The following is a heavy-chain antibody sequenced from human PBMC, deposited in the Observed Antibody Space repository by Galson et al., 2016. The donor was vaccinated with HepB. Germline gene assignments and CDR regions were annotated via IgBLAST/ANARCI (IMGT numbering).Heavy chain of an antibody. CDR1: GYSFTTYF. CDR2: INPKNGAT. CDR3: VREAHGYSGF. V-gene: IGHV1-2*02. D-gene: IGHD5-12*01. Sequence: SVKVSCKASGYSFTTYFIYWVRQAPGQGLEWMGWINPKNGATRYAQKFEDRVTMSRDTSTATVYMELTSVTSDDTAVFYCVREAHGYSGFWGQGTLVTVS. J-gene: IGHJ4*02.